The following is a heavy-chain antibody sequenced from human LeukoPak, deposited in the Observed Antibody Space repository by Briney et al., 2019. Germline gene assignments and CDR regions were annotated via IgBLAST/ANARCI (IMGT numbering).Heavy chain of an antibody. CDR2: INSDGSST. D-gene: IGHD3-22*01. J-gene: IGHJ4*02. CDR3: ARVATYYDSSGYNSGYFDY. V-gene: IGHV3-74*01. Sequence: GGSLRLSCAAFGLTFSSYWMHWVRQAPGKGLVWVSRINSDGSSTSYADAVKGRFTISRDNAKNPLYLQMNSLRAEDTAVYYCARVATYYDSSGYNSGYFDYWGQGTLVTVSS. CDR1: GLTFSSYW.